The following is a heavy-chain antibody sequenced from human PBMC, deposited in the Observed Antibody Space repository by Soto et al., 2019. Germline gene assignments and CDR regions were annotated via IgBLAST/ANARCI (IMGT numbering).Heavy chain of an antibody. D-gene: IGHD3-3*01. J-gene: IGHJ6*02. Sequence: GESLKISCKGSGYSFTSYWIGWVRQMPGKGLEGMGIIYPGDSDTRYSPSFQGQVTFSADKSFSTAYLQWSSLKASDTAMYYCAGHSWYEFWSGYYNERGYYYYGMDVWGQGTTVTVSS. CDR1: GYSFTSYW. CDR3: AGHSWYEFWSGYYNERGYYYYGMDV. CDR2: IYPGDSDT. V-gene: IGHV5-51*01.